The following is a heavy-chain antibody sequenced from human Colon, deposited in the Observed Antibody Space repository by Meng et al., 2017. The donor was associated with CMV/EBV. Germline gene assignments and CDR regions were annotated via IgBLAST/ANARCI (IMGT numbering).Heavy chain of an antibody. J-gene: IGHJ4*02. CDR1: GFNLGSFA. CDR3: AADIPQPPSQIDF. D-gene: IGHD5-18*01. CDR2: VRSEVDGGTT. V-gene: IGHV3-15*01. Sequence: GGSLRLSCAVSGFNLGSFAMTWVRRAPGKGLEWVGRVRSEVDGGTTDYAAPVKGRFSISRDDLRDTVYLQMNSLKTEDTAVYYCAADIPQPPSQIDFWGQGTLVTVSS.